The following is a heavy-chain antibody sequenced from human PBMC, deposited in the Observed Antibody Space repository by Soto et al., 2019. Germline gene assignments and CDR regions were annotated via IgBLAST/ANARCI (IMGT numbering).Heavy chain of an antibody. Sequence: ASVKVSCKASGYTFTSYYMLWVRQAPGQGLEWMGIINPSGGSTSYAQKFQGRVTMTRDTSTSTVYMELSSLRSEDTAVYYCARDLGRIVGATTHYYYGMDVWGQGTTVTVSS. V-gene: IGHV1-46*01. CDR3: ARDLGRIVGATTHYYYGMDV. CDR2: INPSGGST. J-gene: IGHJ6*02. D-gene: IGHD1-26*01. CDR1: GYTFTSYY.